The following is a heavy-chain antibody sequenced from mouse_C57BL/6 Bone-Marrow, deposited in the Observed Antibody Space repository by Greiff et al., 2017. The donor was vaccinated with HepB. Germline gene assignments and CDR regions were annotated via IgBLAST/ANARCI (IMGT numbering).Heavy chain of an antibody. CDR2: IDPSDSYT. V-gene: IGHV1-69*01. D-gene: IGHD3-2*02. J-gene: IGHJ1*03. Sequence: VQLQQPGAELVMPGASVKLSCKASGYTFTSYWMHWVKQRPGQGLEWIGEIDPSDSYTNYNQKFKGKSTLTVDKSSSTAYMQLSSLTSEDSAVYYCARFRYWYFDFWGTGTTVTVSS. CDR3: ARFRYWYFDF. CDR1: GYTFTSYW.